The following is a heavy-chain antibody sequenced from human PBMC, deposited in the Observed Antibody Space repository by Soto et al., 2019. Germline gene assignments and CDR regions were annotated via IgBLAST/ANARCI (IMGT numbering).Heavy chain of an antibody. CDR1: GGSISSPSYF. V-gene: IGHV4-39*01. Sequence: QLQLQESGPGLLKPSDTLSLTCIVSGGSISSPSYFWGWVRQPPGKGLEWIGSIYYTGSTYYNPSLKSRITMSVDTSKSQFSLKLTSVTAADTAVYFCARQHLGDFAGDSWGQGTLVTVSS. CDR3: ARQHLGDFAGDS. J-gene: IGHJ4*02. D-gene: IGHD4-17*01. CDR2: IYYTGST.